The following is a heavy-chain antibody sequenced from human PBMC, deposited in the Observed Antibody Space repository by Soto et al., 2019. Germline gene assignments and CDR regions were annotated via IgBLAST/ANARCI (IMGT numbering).Heavy chain of an antibody. V-gene: IGHV3-49*03. CDR1: GFTFSDYA. D-gene: IGHD2-15*01. CDR3: TRAGSHNYYYYYGMDV. J-gene: IGHJ6*02. CDR2: IRSKAYGGTT. Sequence: GGSLRLSCVGSGFTFSDYAMSWFRQAPGKGLEWVGFIRSKAYGGTTEYAASVKGRFTISRDDSKSIAYLQMNSLKTEDTAVYYCTRAGSHNYYYYYGMDVWGQGTTVTVSS.